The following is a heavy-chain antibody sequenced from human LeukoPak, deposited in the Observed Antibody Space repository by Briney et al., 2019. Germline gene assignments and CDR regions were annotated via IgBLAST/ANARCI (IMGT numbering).Heavy chain of an antibody. V-gene: IGHV1-69*05. CDR2: IIPIFGTA. CDR3: ARDLPYYYDSSGFPFDY. Sequence: GASVKVSCKASGGTFSSYAISWVRQAPGQGLEWMGRIIPIFGTANYAQKFQGRVTITTDGSTSTAYMELSSLRSEDTAVYYCARDLPYYYDSSGFPFDYWGQGTLVTVSS. D-gene: IGHD3-22*01. CDR1: GGTFSSYA. J-gene: IGHJ4*02.